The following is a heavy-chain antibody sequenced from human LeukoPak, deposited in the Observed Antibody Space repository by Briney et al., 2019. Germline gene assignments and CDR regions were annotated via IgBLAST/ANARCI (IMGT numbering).Heavy chain of an antibody. Sequence: GASVKVSCKASGYTFTGYYMHWVRQAPGQGLEWMGWINLNSGGTNYAQKFQGRVTMTRDTSISTAYMELSRLRSDDTAVYYCARDFSYGYGDDYWGQGTLVTVSS. V-gene: IGHV1-2*02. CDR2: INLNSGGT. CDR1: GYTFTGYY. J-gene: IGHJ4*02. D-gene: IGHD5-18*01. CDR3: ARDFSYGYGDDY.